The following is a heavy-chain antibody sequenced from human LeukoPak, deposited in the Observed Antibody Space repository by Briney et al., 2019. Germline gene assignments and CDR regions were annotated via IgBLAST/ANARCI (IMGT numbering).Heavy chain of an antibody. D-gene: IGHD6-13*01. CDR3: ARDHWAAGTYAEYFQH. CDR2: INPSGGST. Sequence: ASVKVSCKASGYTFTSYYMHWVRQAPGQGLEWMGIINPSGGSTSYAQKFQGRVTMTRDTSTSTVYMELSSLRSEDTAVYYCARDHWAAGTYAEYFQHWGQGTLVTVSS. V-gene: IGHV1-46*01. CDR1: GYTFTSYY. J-gene: IGHJ1*01.